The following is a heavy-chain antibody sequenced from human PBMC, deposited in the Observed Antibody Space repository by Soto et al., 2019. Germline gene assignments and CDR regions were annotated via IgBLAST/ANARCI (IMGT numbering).Heavy chain of an antibody. D-gene: IGHD6-19*01. J-gene: IGHJ3*02. Sequence: QVQLVESGGGVVQPGRSLRLSCAASGFTFSNYGMHWVRQAPGKGLEWVAVISYDGSNQYYADSVKGRFTISRDTSKNPLYVQVTSLRAEDTAVYYCVAGTDAFDIWGQGQMSPSLQ. CDR3: VAGTDAFDI. CDR1: GFTFSNYG. CDR2: ISYDGSNQ. V-gene: IGHV3-30*03.